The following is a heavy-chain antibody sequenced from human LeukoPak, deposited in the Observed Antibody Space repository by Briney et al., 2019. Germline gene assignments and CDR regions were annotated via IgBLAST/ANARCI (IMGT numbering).Heavy chain of an antibody. V-gene: IGHV3-33*01. Sequence: SGGSLRLSCAASGFTFSSYGMHWVRQAPGKGLEWVAVIWYDGSNKYYADSVKGRFSISRDDSKNTLYLQMNSLRAEDTAVYYCARDGDYYGSGSYSPAVFDYWGQGTLVTVSS. CDR3: ARDGDYYGSGSYSPAVFDY. CDR1: GFTFSSYG. J-gene: IGHJ4*02. CDR2: IWYDGSNK. D-gene: IGHD3-10*01.